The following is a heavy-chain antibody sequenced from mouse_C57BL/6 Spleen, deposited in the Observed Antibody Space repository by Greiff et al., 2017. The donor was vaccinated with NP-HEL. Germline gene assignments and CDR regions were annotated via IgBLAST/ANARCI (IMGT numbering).Heavy chain of an antibody. CDR3: ERLWITTEVEGWDFDG. D-gene: IGHD1-1*01. J-gene: IGHJ1*03. CDR2: ISNGGGST. Sequence: EVQLQESGGGLVQPGGSLKLSCAASGFTFSDYYMHWVRQTPEKRLEWVAYISNGGGSTYYPDTVQGRFTISRDNAKNTPYLQLSRLKSEDTAVYYCERLWITTEVEGWDFDGWGTGTTVTVSS. CDR1: GFTFSDYY. V-gene: IGHV5-12*01.